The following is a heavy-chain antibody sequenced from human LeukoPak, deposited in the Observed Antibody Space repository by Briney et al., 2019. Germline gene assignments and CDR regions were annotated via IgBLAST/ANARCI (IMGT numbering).Heavy chain of an antibody. D-gene: IGHD6-13*01. CDR2: IYPGDSDT. CDR1: GYSFASYW. Sequence: RGESLKISCEGSGYSFASYWIGWVRQMPGKGLEWMGIIYPGDSDTRYSPSFQGQVTISADKSINTAYLQWSSLKASDTAMYYCARPNIPAAGTDAFDIWGQGTMVTVSS. J-gene: IGHJ3*02. CDR3: ARPNIPAAGTDAFDI. V-gene: IGHV5-51*01.